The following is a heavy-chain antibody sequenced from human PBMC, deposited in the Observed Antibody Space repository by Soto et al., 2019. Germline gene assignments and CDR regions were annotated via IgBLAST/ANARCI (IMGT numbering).Heavy chain of an antibody. CDR3: AKDISLTLRITMVRGVIPFLDPEQYYYGMDV. CDR2: ISYDGSIK. V-gene: IGHV3-30*18. J-gene: IGHJ6*02. D-gene: IGHD3-10*01. Sequence: PGGSVRLSCAASGVSFSSYGMHWVRQAPGKGLEWVAVISYDGSIKYYADSVKGRFTISRDNSKNTLYLQMNSLRAEDTAVYYCAKDISLTLRITMVRGVIPFLDPEQYYYGMDVWGQGTTVTVSS. CDR1: GVSFSSYG.